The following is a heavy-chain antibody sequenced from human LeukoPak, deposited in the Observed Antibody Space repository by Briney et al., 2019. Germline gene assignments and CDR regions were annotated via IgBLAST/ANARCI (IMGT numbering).Heavy chain of an antibody. J-gene: IGHJ5*01. D-gene: IGHD6-13*01. V-gene: IGHV4-39*01. CDR2: IYHRGST. CDR3: ARGGYSTSWFDY. CDR1: GGSISSSSDY. Sequence: NPSETLSLTCTVSGGSISSSSDYWGWIRQPPGKGLEWIGTIYHRGSTPYNPSLRSRVTISVDTSKNQFSLKLSPVTAADTAVYYCARGGYSTSWFDYWGQGTLVTVSS.